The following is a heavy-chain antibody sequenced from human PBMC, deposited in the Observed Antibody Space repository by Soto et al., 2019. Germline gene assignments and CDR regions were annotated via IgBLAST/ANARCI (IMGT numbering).Heavy chain of an antibody. CDR2: IFPGDSDT. CDR1: GYNFANYW. D-gene: IGHD3-22*01. CDR3: AAAYDTGLDAFDI. V-gene: IGHV5-51*01. Sequence: GESLKISCKGSGYNFANYWIGWVCQMPGKGLEWMGMIFPGDSDTKKSPSLQGQITMSVDKSNSSAYLQWRSLKASDTAMYYCAAAYDTGLDAFDIWGQGTMVTVSS. J-gene: IGHJ3*02.